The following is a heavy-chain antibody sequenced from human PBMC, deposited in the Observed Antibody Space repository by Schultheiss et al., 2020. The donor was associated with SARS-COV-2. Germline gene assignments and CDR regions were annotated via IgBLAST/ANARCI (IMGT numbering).Heavy chain of an antibody. D-gene: IGHD6-13*01. CDR3: AAESYSSPGVGYWFDP. J-gene: IGHJ5*02. CDR1: GGSISSGDYY. V-gene: IGHV4-61*08. Sequence: SETLSLTCTVSGGSISSGDYYWSWIRQPPGKGLEWIGYIYYSGSTNYNPSLKSRVTISVDTSKNQFSLKLSSVTAADTAVYYCAAESYSSPGVGYWFDPWGQGTLVTVSP. CDR2: IYYSGST.